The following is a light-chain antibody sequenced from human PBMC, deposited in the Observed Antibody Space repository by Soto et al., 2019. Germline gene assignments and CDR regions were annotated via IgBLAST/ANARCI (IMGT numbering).Light chain of an antibody. Sequence: EIVLTQSPGTLSLSPGDRATLSCRASQSVSSSSVAWYKQKPGQAPRLLMYGASRRATGTPDTFSGSGSGTDFTLTISSLEPEDFAVYYCQLYGNSPMYTFGQGTKLEIK. CDR1: QSVSSSS. CDR2: GAS. V-gene: IGKV3-20*01. J-gene: IGKJ2*01. CDR3: QLYGNSPMYT.